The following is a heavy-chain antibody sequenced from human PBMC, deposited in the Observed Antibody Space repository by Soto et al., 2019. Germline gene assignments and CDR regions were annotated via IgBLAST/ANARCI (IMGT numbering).Heavy chain of an antibody. CDR1: GGSISSGDYY. D-gene: IGHD2-15*01. CDR2: IYYSRST. Sequence: TLSLTCTVSGGSISSGDYYWSWIRQPPGKGLEWIEYIYYSRSTYYNPSLKSRVTIAVETTKNQFSLKLSSVTAADTAVYYCGRAYFIGFHCSGGSCPDYSDYWGQGTLVTVAS. CDR3: GRAYFIGFHCSGGSCPDYSDY. V-gene: IGHV4-30-4*01. J-gene: IGHJ4*02.